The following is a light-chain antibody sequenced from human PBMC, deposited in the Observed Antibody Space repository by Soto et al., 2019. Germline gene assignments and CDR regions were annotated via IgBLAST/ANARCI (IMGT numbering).Light chain of an antibody. CDR1: QSVSSTY. Sequence: EIVLTQSPGTLSLSPGERATLSCRASQSVSSTYLAWYQQKPGQAPRLLIYGASSRATGIPDRFSDSGSGKHFTLTISRLEPEDFAVYYCQHYGSLVLTFGGGTKVEIK. V-gene: IGKV3-20*01. CDR3: QHYGSLVLT. J-gene: IGKJ4*01. CDR2: GAS.